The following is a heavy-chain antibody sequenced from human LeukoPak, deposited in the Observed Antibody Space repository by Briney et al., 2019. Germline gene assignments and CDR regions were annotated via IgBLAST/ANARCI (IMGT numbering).Heavy chain of an antibody. CDR1: GGSISSYY. CDR2: IYTSGST. J-gene: IGHJ3*02. Sequence: SETLSLTCTVSGGSISSYYWSWIRQPAGKGLEWIGRIYTSGSTNNNPSLKSRVTMSVDTSKNQFSLKLSSVTAADTAVYYCARVIWGYCSSTSCYDVIADAFDIWGQGTMVTASS. CDR3: ARVIWGYCSSTSCYDVIADAFDI. V-gene: IGHV4-4*07. D-gene: IGHD2-2*01.